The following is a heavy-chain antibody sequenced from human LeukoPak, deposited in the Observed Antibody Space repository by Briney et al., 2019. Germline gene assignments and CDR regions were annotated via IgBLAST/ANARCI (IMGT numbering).Heavy chain of an antibody. CDR1: GGSISSYY. CDR2: IYYSGST. D-gene: IGHD4-17*01. Sequence: SETLSLTCTVSGGSISSYYWSWIRQPPGKGLEWIGYIYYSGSTNYNPSLKSRVTISVDTSKNQFSLKLSSVTAADTAVYYCARRAVTTSLTYWYFDLWGRGTLVTVSS. V-gene: IGHV4-59*08. J-gene: IGHJ2*01. CDR3: ARRAVTTSLTYWYFDL.